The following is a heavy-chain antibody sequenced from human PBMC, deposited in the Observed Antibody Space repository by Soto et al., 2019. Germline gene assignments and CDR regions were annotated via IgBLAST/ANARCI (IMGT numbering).Heavy chain of an antibody. Sequence: AAVKVYCAASGYTFTSYDINWVRQAKGQGLDWMGWMNPNSVNTGYAQKFQGRATMTRNPPISTAYMELSSLRSEDTAVYYCARGAIAGANTSDAFDIWGQGTMVTVSS. CDR2: MNPNSVNT. CDR1: GYTFTSYD. V-gene: IGHV1-8*01. J-gene: IGHJ3*02. D-gene: IGHD6-25*01. CDR3: ARGAIAGANTSDAFDI.